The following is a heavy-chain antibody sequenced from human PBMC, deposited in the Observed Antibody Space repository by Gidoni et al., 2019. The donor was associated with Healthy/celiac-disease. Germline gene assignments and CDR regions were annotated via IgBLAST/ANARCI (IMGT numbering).Heavy chain of an antibody. Sequence: QVQLVQSGAEVKKPGASVKVSCKASGYTFTSYYMHWVRQAPGQGLEWMGIINPSGGSTSYAQKFQGRVTMTRDTSTSTVYMELSSLRSEDTAVYYCARVGSTVTAFYYYYYGMDVWGQGTTVTVSS. CDR2: INPSGGST. CDR3: ARVGSTVTAFYYYYYGMDV. D-gene: IGHD4-17*01. J-gene: IGHJ6*02. CDR1: GYTFTSYY. V-gene: IGHV1-46*01.